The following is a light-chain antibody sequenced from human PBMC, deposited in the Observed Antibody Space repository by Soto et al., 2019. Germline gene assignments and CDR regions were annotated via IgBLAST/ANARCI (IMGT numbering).Light chain of an antibody. J-gene: IGLJ1*01. Sequence: QSVLTQPASVSGSPGQSITISCTGTSSDVGGYNYVSWYQQHPGKAPKLMIYEVSNRPSGVSNRSSGSKSGNTASLTISGLQAEAEADYYCSSYTSSTFYVFGGGTKVTV. CDR2: EVS. CDR1: SSDVGGYNY. V-gene: IGLV2-14*01. CDR3: SSYTSSTFYV.